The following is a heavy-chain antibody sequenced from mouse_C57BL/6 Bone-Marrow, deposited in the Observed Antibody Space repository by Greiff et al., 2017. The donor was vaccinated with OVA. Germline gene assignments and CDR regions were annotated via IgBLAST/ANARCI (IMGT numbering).Heavy chain of an antibody. V-gene: IGHV14-3*01. J-gene: IGHJ1*03. D-gene: IGHD1-1*01. Sequence: EVQLQQSGAELVKPGASVKLSCTASGFNIKNTYMHWVKQRPEQGLEWIGRIDPANGNTKYAPKFQGKATITADTSSNTAYLQLSSLTSEDTAIYYCASLTTVVARYFDVWGTGTTVTVSS. CDR3: ASLTTVVARYFDV. CDR2: IDPANGNT. CDR1: GFNIKNTY.